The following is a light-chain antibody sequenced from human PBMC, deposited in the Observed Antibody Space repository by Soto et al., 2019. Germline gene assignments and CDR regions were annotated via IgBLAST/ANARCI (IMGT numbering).Light chain of an antibody. CDR3: QQRSNFLT. J-gene: IGKJ4*01. V-gene: IGKV3-11*01. CDR2: DAS. CDR1: QSVYSSY. Sequence: EIVLTHSPGTLSLSPWEIATLSCRASQSVYSSYLAWYQQKPGQAPRLLIYDASNRATGIPARFSGSGSGTDFTLTISSLEPEDFAVYYCQQRSNFLTFGGGTKVDIK.